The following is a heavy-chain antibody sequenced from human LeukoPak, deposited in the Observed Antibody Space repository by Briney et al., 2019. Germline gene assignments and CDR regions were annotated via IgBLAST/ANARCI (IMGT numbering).Heavy chain of an antibody. V-gene: IGHV4-39*07. CDR1: GGSISGSSYY. CDR2: IYYSGST. CDR3: ARSPGVY. Sequence: SETLSLTCTVSGGSISGSSYYWGWIRQPPGKGLEWIGSIYYSGSTYYNPSLKSRVTISVDTSKNQFSLKLSSVTAADTAVYYCARSPGVYWGQGTLVTVSS. J-gene: IGHJ4*02.